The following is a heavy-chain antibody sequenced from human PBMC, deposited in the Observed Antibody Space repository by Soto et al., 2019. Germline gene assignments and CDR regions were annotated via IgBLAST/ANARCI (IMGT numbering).Heavy chain of an antibody. Sequence: PSETLSLTCTVSGGSISSSSYYWGWIRQPPGKGLEWIGSIYYSGSTYYNTSLKSRVTISVDTSKNQFSLKLSSVTAADTAVYYCARLFGTPPVHWGQGTLVTVPQ. D-gene: IGHD3-10*01. CDR1: GGSISSSSYY. J-gene: IGHJ4*02. V-gene: IGHV4-39*01. CDR3: ARLFGTPPVH. CDR2: IYYSGST.